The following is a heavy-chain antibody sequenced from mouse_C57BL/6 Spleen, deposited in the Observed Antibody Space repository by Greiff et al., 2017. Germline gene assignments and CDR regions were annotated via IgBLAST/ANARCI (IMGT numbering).Heavy chain of an antibody. Sequence: LVESGPELVKPGASVKISCKASGYSFTSYYIHWVKQRPGQGLEWIGWIYPGSGNTKYNEKFKGKATLTADTSSSTAYMQLSSLTSEDSAVYYCAREGVTTVVESYFDYWGQGTTLTVSS. J-gene: IGHJ2*01. CDR3: AREGVTTVVESYFDY. CDR2: IYPGSGNT. V-gene: IGHV1-66*01. D-gene: IGHD1-1*01. CDR1: GYSFTSYY.